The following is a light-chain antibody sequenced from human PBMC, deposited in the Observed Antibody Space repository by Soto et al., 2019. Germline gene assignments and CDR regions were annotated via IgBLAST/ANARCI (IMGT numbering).Light chain of an antibody. CDR1: QSVSSY. J-gene: IGKJ5*01. CDR2: DAS. V-gene: IGKV3-11*01. CDR3: QQYDNWPPIT. Sequence: EIVFTQSPATLSFSPGERATLSFWASQSVSSYLAWYQHKPGQAPRLLIYDASTRATGIPDRFSGSGSGTDFTLTISRLEPEDFAVYYCQQYDNWPPITFGQGTRLEIK.